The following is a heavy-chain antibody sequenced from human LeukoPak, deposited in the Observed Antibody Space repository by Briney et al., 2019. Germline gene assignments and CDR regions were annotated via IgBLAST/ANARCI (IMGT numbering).Heavy chain of an antibody. CDR1: GGSISSYY. CDR3: ARRMTTVTTFVGYFDL. CDR2: IYYSGST. Sequence: PSETLSLTCTVSGGSISSYYWSWIRQPPGRGLEWIGYIYYSGSTNYNPSLKSRVTISVGTSKNQFSLKLSSVTAADTAVYYCARRMTTVTTFVGYFDLWGRGTLVTVSS. J-gene: IGHJ2*01. V-gene: IGHV4-59*01. D-gene: IGHD4-17*01.